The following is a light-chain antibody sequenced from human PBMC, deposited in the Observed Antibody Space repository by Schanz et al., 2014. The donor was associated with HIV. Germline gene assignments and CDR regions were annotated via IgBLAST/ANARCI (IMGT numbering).Light chain of an antibody. V-gene: IGLV2-14*01. CDR3: SSYTSSSTRDVV. CDR1: TSDIGNHDF. CDR2: DVT. J-gene: IGLJ2*01. Sequence: QSALTQPASVSGSPGQSITISCTGTTSDIGNHDFVSWYQQHPGKAPKLMIYDVTKRPSGVSNRFSGSKSGNTASLTIAGVQAEDEADYYCSSYTSSSTRDVVFGGGAKRTV.